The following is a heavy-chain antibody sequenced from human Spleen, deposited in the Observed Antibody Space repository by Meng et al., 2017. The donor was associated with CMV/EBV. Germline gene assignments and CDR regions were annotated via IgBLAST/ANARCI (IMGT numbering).Heavy chain of an antibody. CDR2: IYPSDSNT. V-gene: IGHV5-51*01. Sequence: GGSLRLSCKSSGYSFANYWIGWVRQMLGKGLEWIGIIYPSDSNTKYSPSFRGQVTISVDKSINTTYLQWSSLKASDTAMYYCARWTDYDFWSWGQGTLVTVSS. CDR1: GYSFANYW. D-gene: IGHD3/OR15-3a*01. CDR3: ARWTDYDFWS. J-gene: IGHJ4*02.